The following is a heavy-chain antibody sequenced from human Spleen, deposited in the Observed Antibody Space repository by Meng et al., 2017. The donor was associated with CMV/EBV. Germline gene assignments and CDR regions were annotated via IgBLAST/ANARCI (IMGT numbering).Heavy chain of an antibody. CDR2: ISSDGSST. D-gene: IGHD2-15*01. V-gene: IGHV3-74*01. J-gene: IGHJ4*02. CDR3: ASDIVVVPAG. CDR1: GFTFSSYW. Sequence: LSCAASGFTFSSYWMHWVRQAPGKGLVWVSRISSDGSSTSYADSVKGRFTISRDNAKNTLYLQMNSLRAEDTAVYYCASDIVVVPAGWGQGTLVTVSS.